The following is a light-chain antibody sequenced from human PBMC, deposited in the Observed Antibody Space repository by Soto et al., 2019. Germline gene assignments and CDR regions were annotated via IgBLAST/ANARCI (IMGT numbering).Light chain of an antibody. J-gene: IGKJ4*01. CDR1: QSISSY. V-gene: IGKV1-9*01. Sequence: DIQMTQSPSSLSASLGDRVTITFRASQSISSYLNWYQQKPGKAPKLLIYTASTLQDHVPSRFSGSGSGTDFTLTISSLQPEDFATYYCQHLNAYPLTFGGGTKVDI. CDR3: QHLNAYPLT. CDR2: TAS.